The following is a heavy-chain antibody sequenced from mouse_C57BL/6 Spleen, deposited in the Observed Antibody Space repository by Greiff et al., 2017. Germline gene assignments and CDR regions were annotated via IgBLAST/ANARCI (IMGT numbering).Heavy chain of an antibody. D-gene: IGHD2-4*01. V-gene: IGHV1-42*01. Sequence: EVQLQESGPELVKPGASVKISCKASGYSFTGYYMNWVKQSPEKSLEWIREINPSTGGTTYNQKFKAKATLTVDKSSSTAYMQLKSLTSEDSAVYYCARRDYDRGFAYWGQGTLVTVSA. CDR1: GYSFTGYY. CDR2: INPSTGGT. J-gene: IGHJ3*01. CDR3: ARRDYDRGFAY.